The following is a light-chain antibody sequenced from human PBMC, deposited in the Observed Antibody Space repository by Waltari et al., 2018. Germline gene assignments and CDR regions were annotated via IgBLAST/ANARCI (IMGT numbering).Light chain of an antibody. Sequence: EIVLTQSPGPLSLSPGERATLPCRASQSVSGNSLAWYQHKLGQAPRLLIYGASSWATGIPDRFTGSGSGTDFTLTISSLEPEDFAVYYCQQYGSSPHTFGQGTKLE. J-gene: IGKJ2*01. CDR2: GAS. V-gene: IGKV3-20*01. CDR1: QSVSGNS. CDR3: QQYGSSPHT.